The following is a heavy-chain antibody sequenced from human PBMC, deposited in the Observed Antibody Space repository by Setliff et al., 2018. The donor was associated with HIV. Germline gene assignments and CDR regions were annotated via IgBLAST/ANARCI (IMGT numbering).Heavy chain of an antibody. CDR2: ISGSGSEK. CDR3: AKVGA. Sequence: GGSLRLSCAASGFTFSSYEMNWVRQAPGKGLEWVSYISGSGSEKYYADSVRGRFTISRDNSKNTLYLQMNSLRAEDTAVYYCAKVGAWGQGTLVTVSS. CDR1: GFTFSSYE. V-gene: IGHV3-23*01. J-gene: IGHJ4*02.